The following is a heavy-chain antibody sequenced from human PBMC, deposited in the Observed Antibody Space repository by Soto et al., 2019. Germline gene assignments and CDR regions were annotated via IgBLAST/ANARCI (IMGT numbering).Heavy chain of an antibody. CDR1: GYTFTGYY. Sequence: ASVKVSCKASGYTFTGYYMHWVRQAPGQGLEWMGWINPNSGGTNYAQKFQGWVTMTRDTSISTAYMELSRLRSDDTAVYYCARANNGSSSSYYYYYGMDVWGQGTTVTLSS. CDR2: INPNSGGT. D-gene: IGHD6-6*01. V-gene: IGHV1-2*04. J-gene: IGHJ6*02. CDR3: ARANNGSSSSYYYYYGMDV.